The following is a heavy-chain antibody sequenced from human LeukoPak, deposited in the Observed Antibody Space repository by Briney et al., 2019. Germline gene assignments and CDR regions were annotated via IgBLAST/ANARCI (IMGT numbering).Heavy chain of an antibody. J-gene: IGHJ6*03. CDR1: GFTFSSYG. CDR3: AKDTDEITFGGDYYYYMDV. Sequence: GGSLRLSCAASGFTFSSYGMHWVRQAPGKGLEWVAVISYDGSNKYYADSVKGRFTISRDNSKNTLYLQMNSLRAEDTAVYYCAKDTDEITFGGDYYYYMDVWGKGTTVTVSS. D-gene: IGHD3-16*01. CDR2: ISYDGSNK. V-gene: IGHV3-30*18.